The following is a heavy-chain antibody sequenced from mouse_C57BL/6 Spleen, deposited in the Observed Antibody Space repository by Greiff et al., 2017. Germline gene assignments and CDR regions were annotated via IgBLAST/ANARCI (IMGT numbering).Heavy chain of an antibody. V-gene: IGHV5-9*01. CDR1: GFTFSSYT. CDR3: ARPNYYGSSYWYFDV. D-gene: IGHD1-1*01. CDR2: ISGGGGNT. J-gene: IGHJ1*03. Sequence: EVKLVESGGGLVKPGGSLKLSCAASGFTFSSYTMSWVRQTPEKRLEWVATISGGGGNTYYPDSVKGRFTISRDNAKTTLYLQMSSLRSEDTALYYCARPNYYGSSYWYFDVWGTGTTVTVSS.